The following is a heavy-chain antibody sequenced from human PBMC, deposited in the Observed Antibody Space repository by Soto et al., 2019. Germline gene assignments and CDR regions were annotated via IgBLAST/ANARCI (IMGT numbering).Heavy chain of an antibody. J-gene: IGHJ6*03. CDR1: GGSISSYY. D-gene: IGHD3-3*01. CDR2: IYYSGST. V-gene: IGHV4-59*01. CDR3: ARSFYDFWSGYYYYYYYMDV. Sequence: PSETLPLTCTVSGGSISSYYWSWIRQPPGKRLEWIGYIYYSGSTNYNPSLKSRVTISVDTSKNQFSLKLSSVTAADTAVYYCARSFYDFWSGYYYYYYYMDVWGKGTTVTVSS.